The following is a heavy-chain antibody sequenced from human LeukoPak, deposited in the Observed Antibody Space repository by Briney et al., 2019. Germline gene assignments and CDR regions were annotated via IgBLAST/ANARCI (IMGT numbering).Heavy chain of an antibody. J-gene: IGHJ4*02. V-gene: IGHV4-61*08. CDR3: ARDQNEYYYDSSGYSL. D-gene: IGHD3-22*01. Sequence: PSETLSLTCTVSGASISRGGYYWDWIRQPPGKGLEWTGYIYYSGSTNYNPSLKSRVTISVDTSKNQFSLKLSSVTAADTAVYYCARDQNEYYYDSSGYSLWGQGTLVTISS. CDR1: GASISRGGYY. CDR2: IYYSGST.